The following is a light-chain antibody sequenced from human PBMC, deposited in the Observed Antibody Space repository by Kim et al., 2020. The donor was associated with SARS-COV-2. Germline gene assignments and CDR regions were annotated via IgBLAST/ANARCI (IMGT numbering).Light chain of an antibody. CDR1: QDIRSR. J-gene: IGKJ4*01. Sequence: DIQMTQSPSFVFASVGDRVTITCRASQDIRSRLAWYQVKPGKAPNLLIYAASSSLSGVPSRFSGSGSGTDFTLTINTLQPEDFATYYCLQTSSFPRTFGGGTKVDIK. CDR3: LQTSSFPRT. CDR2: AAS. V-gene: IGKV1-12*01.